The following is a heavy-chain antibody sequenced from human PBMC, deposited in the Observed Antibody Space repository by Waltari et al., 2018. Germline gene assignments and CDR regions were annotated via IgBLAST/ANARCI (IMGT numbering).Heavy chain of an antibody. V-gene: IGHV3-21*01. J-gene: IGHJ4*02. D-gene: IGHD6-19*01. CDR1: GFTFSSYS. CDR2: ISSSSSYI. CDR3: ARDCSGWIDY. Sequence: EVQLVESGGGVVKPGGSLRLSCAASGFTFSSYSMNWVRQAPGKELEWVSSISSSSSYIYYADSVKVRFTISRDNTKNSLYLQMNSLRAEDTAVYYCARDCSGWIDYWGQGTLVTVSS.